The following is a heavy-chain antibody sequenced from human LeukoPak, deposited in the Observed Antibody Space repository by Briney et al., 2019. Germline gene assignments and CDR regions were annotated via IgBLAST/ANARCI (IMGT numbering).Heavy chain of an antibody. D-gene: IGHD2-2*01. V-gene: IGHV1-24*01. J-gene: IGHJ5*02. CDR3: ATLYCSSTSCKTNNWFDP. Sequence: ASVKVSCKVPGYTLTELSMHWVRQAPGKGLEWMGGFDPEDGETIYAQKFQGRVTMTEDTSTDTAYMELSSLRSEDTAVYYCATLYCSSTSCKTNNWFDPWGQGTLVTVSS. CDR2: FDPEDGET. CDR1: GYTLTELS.